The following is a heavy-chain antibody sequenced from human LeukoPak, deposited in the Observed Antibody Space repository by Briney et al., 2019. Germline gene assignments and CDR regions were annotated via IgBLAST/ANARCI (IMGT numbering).Heavy chain of an antibody. V-gene: IGHV5-51*01. D-gene: IGHD1-26*01. CDR2: IYPDDSDT. CDR3: ARHDYSGTYSIDY. J-gene: IGHJ4*02. Sequence: GESLKISCKGSGYSFTSYWIGWVRQMPGKGLEWMGIIYPDDSDTIYSPSFQGQVTISADKSTSTAHLQGSSLKASDTAMYYCARHDYSGTYSIDYWGQGTLVTVSS. CDR1: GYSFTSYW.